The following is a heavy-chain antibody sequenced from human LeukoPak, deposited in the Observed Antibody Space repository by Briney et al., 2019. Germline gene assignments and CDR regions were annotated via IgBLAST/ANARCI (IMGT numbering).Heavy chain of an antibody. D-gene: IGHD2-21*02. CDR3: ARVVTRIVVVTAGYFDY. CDR1: GGSFSGYY. J-gene: IGHJ4*02. CDR2: INHSGST. V-gene: IGHV4-34*01. Sequence: PSETLSLTCAVYGGSFSGYYWSWIRQPPGKGLEWIGEINHSGSTNYNPSLKSRVTISVDTSKNQFSLKLSSVTAADSAVYYCARVVTRIVVVTAGYFDYWGQGTLVTVSS.